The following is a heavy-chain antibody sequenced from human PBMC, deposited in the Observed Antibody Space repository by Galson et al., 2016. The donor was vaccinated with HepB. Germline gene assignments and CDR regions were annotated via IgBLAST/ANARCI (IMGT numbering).Heavy chain of an antibody. V-gene: IGHV3-33*01. J-gene: IGHJ6*02. D-gene: IGHD3-16*02. CDR2: IWYDGDSK. CDR3: AREGATYRNYYYGMDV. CDR1: GFTFSSYG. Sequence: SLRLSCAASGFTFSSYGMTWVRQAPGKGLEWLAGIWYDGDSKFYGDAVKGRFTISRDNSKNTLYLQMNSLRAEDTAVYYCAREGATYRNYYYGMDVWGQGTTVTVSS.